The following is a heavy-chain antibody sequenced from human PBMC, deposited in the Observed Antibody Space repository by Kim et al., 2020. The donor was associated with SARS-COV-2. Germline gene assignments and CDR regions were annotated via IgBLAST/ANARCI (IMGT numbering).Heavy chain of an antibody. J-gene: IGHJ4*02. CDR3: AGPNWNFDS. Sequence: GSTYYHPPLKSRVTLSVDTSKNQFSRKMRSMTAADTAVYYCAGPNWNFDSWGQGALVTVSS. CDR2: GST. D-gene: IGHD1-20*01. V-gene: IGHV4-39*01.